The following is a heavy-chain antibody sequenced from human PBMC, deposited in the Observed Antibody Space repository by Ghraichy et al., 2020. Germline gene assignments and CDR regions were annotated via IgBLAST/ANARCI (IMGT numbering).Heavy chain of an antibody. CDR1: GYSISSGYY. Sequence: SQTLSLTCTVSGYSISSGYYWGWIRQPPGKGLEWIGSIYHSGSTYYNPSLKSRVTISVDTSKNQFSLKLSSVTAADTAVYYCARALGPNSYDFWSGYYGFGYFDLWGRGTLVTVSS. J-gene: IGHJ2*01. V-gene: IGHV4-38-2*02. D-gene: IGHD3-3*01. CDR2: IYHSGST. CDR3: ARALGPNSYDFWSGYYGFGYFDL.